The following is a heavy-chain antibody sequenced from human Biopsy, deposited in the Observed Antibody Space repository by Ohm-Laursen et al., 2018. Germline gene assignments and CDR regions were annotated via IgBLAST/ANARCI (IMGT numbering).Heavy chain of an antibody. CDR3: ARDSGILNYGNFKYYHYYGMDV. D-gene: IGHD4-11*01. V-gene: IGHV4-59*02. Sequence: SQTLSFTCTGSGDSVTKYYWSWIRQPPGKGLEWIGHIYYSVMTNYNPSLQSRVSISVDTSRNQVSLTLSSVTAADTAVYYCARDSGILNYGNFKYYHYYGMDVWGQGTKVTVSS. CDR1: GDSVTKYY. CDR2: IYYSVMT. J-gene: IGHJ6*02.